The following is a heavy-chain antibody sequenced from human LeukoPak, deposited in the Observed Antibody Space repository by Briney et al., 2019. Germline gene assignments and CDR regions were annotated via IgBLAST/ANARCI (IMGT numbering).Heavy chain of an antibody. CDR2: IYYSGST. J-gene: IGHJ3*02. V-gene: IGHV4-39*01. CDR1: GGSISSSSYY. D-gene: IGHD5-18*01. CDR3: ARGSQRGYSLSDAFDI. Sequence: PSETLSLTCTASGGSISSSSYYWGWIRQPPGKGLEWIGSIYYSGSTYYNPSLKSRVTISVDTSKNQFSLKLSSVTAADTAVYYCARGSQRGYSLSDAFDIWGQGTMVTVSS.